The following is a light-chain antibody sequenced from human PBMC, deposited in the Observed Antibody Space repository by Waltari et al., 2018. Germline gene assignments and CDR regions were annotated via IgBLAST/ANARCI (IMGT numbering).Light chain of an antibody. CDR3: QAWDSSTVV. V-gene: IGLV3-1*01. CDR1: KLGDKY. Sequence: SYELTQPPSVSVSPGQTASITCSGDKLGDKYVSWYQLKPGQSPVLVIYQDRQRPSGIPERFSGSNPGNTATLTISGTQAMDEADYYCQAWDSSTVVFGGGTKLTVL. J-gene: IGLJ2*01. CDR2: QDR.